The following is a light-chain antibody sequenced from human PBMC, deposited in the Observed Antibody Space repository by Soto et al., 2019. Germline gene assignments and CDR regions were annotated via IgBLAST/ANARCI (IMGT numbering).Light chain of an antibody. Sequence: DIQMTQSPSTLSASVGDRVTITCRASQSISSWLAWYQQKPGKAPKLLIYDASSLESGVPSRFSGSGSGTEFTLTISSLQPDDFATYYCQQTYNFPVTFGGGTKVDIK. V-gene: IGKV1-5*01. CDR1: QSISSW. CDR3: QQTYNFPVT. J-gene: IGKJ4*01. CDR2: DAS.